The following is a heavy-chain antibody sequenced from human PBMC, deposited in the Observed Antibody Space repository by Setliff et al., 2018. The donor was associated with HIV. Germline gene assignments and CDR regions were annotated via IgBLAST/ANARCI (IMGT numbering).Heavy chain of an antibody. CDR3: ARVYVANIAAAGPYFDY. D-gene: IGHD6-13*01. CDR2: MTNNGGTT. J-gene: IGHJ4*02. V-gene: IGHV3-23*01. CDR1: GFTFSSNA. Sequence: GGSLRLSCAASGFTFSSNAMSWVRQDPGKGLEWVSGMTNNGGTTYYAESVKGRFTISRDSSRDTLYLQMNTLRAEDTAVYYCARVYVANIAAAGPYFDYWGQGTLVTVSS.